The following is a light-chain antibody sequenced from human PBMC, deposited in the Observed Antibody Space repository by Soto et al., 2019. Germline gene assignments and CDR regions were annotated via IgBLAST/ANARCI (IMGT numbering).Light chain of an antibody. CDR1: SSNIGSNT. CDR2: SNN. V-gene: IGLV1-44*01. J-gene: IGLJ2*01. Sequence: QSVLTQPPSASGTPGQRVTISCSGSSSNIGSNTVNWYQQLPGTAPKLLIYSNNQRPSGVPDRFSGSKSGTSASLAISWLQYEDEAAYYCAAWDDSLNGHVVFGGGTKLTV. CDR3: AAWDDSLNGHVV.